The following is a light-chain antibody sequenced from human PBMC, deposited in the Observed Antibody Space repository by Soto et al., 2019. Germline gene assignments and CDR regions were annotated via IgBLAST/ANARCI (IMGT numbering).Light chain of an antibody. CDR1: SSDVGSYNL. V-gene: IGLV2-23*02. Sequence: QSALTQPASVSGSPGQSITISCTGTSSDVGSYNLVSWYQQYSGKAPKLMIYEVTKRPSGVSNRFSGSKSGNTASLTISGLHTEDEADYYCCSYAGSSTYVFGTGTKVTVL. J-gene: IGLJ1*01. CDR3: CSYAGSSTYV. CDR2: EVT.